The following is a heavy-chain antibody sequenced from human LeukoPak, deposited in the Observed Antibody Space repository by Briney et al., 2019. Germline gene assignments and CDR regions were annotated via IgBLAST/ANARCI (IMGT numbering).Heavy chain of an antibody. D-gene: IGHD1-1*01. CDR1: GFTFSSSA. V-gene: IGHV3-23*01. CDR2: ISNNGGYT. CDR3: AKHNIDY. J-gene: IGHJ4*02. Sequence: GGSLRLSCAASGFTFSSSAMSWVRQAPGKGLEWVSAISNNGGYTYYADSVQGRFTISRDNSKNTLYLQMNSLRAEDTAVYYCAKHNIDYWGQGTLVTVSS.